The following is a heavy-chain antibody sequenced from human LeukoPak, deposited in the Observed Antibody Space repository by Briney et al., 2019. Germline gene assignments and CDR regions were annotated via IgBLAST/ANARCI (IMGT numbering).Heavy chain of an antibody. Sequence: PSETLPLTCTVSGGSVSSESSYWTWSRQPPGEGLEWLGYIYYSGSTNYNPSLKSRVTMSVDTSKNQFSLKLSSVTAADTAVYYCARDRGTTWSYYFDYWGQGTLVTVSS. CDR3: ARDRGTTWSYYFDY. V-gene: IGHV4-61*01. CDR1: GGSVSSESSY. D-gene: IGHD1-1*01. J-gene: IGHJ4*02. CDR2: IYYSGST.